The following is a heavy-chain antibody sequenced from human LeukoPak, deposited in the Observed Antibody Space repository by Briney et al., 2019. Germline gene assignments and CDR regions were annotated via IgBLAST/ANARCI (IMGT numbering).Heavy chain of an antibody. V-gene: IGHV4-31*01. CDR2: INYSGNI. CDR3: ARYDSATMSGWFDP. CDR1: GGSISSGSYY. D-gene: IGHD2-2*01. Sequence: SQTLSLTCTISGGSISSGSYYWTWIRQHPDKGLEWIGYINYSGNIYYNPSLKSQVTMSVDTSKNQFSLRLSSVTAADTAVYFCARYDSATMSGWFDPWGRGTLVTASS. J-gene: IGHJ5*02.